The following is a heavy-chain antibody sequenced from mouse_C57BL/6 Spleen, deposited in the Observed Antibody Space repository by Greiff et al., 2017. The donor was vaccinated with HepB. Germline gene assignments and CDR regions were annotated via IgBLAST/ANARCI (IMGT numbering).Heavy chain of an antibody. Sequence: QVQLQQSGAELAKPGASVKLSCKASGYTFTSYWMHWVKQRPGQGLEWIGYINPSSGYTKYNQKFKDKATLTADKSSSTAYMQLSSLTYEDAAVYYCHYYGSSYDFDYGGQGTTRTVSS. CDR3: HYYGSSYDFDY. CDR2: INPSSGYT. J-gene: IGHJ2*01. D-gene: IGHD1-1*01. V-gene: IGHV1-7*01. CDR1: GYTFTSYW.